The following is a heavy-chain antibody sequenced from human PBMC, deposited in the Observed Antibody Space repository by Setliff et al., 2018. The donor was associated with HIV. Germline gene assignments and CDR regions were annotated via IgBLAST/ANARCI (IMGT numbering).Heavy chain of an antibody. CDR2: ISSSSYYI. CDR1: GFTFSSYT. Sequence: GGSLRLSCAASGFTFSSYTMNWVRQAPGKGLEWVSSISSSSYYIYYADSVKGRFTISRDNAKNSLFLQMNSLRAEDTAVYYCAKPLTQWGVSPYHYAFGVWGQGTTVTVSS. CDR3: AKPLTQWGVSPYHYAFGV. J-gene: IGHJ6*02. D-gene: IGHD1-26*01. V-gene: IGHV3-21*01.